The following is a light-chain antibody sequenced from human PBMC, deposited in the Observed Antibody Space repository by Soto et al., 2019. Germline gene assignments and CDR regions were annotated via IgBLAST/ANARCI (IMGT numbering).Light chain of an antibody. CDR1: SGHSSYA. Sequence: MLTQSPSASASLGASVKLTCTLSSGHSSYAIAWHQQQPEKGPRYLMKLNSDGSHSKGDGIPDRFSGSSSGAERYLTISSLQSEDEADYYCQTWGTGIWVFGGGTKLTVL. V-gene: IGLV4-69*01. J-gene: IGLJ3*02. CDR3: QTWGTGIWV. CDR2: LNSDGSH.